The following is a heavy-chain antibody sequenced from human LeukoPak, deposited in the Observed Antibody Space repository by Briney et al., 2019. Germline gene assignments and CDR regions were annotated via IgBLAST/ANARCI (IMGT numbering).Heavy chain of an antibody. CDR2: ISGSGGST. Sequence: GGSLRLSCAASGFTFSSYAMSWVRQAPGKGLEWVSAISGSGGSTYYADSVKGRFTISGDNSKNALYLQMNSLRAEDTAVYYCATRAGAWRFGPWYYFDYWGQGTLVTVSS. V-gene: IGHV3-23*01. CDR3: ATRAGAWRFGPWYYFDY. CDR1: GFTFSSYA. J-gene: IGHJ4*02. D-gene: IGHD3-10*01.